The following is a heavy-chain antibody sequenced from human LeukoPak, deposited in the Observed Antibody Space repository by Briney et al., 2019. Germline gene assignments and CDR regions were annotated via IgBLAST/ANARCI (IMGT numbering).Heavy chain of an antibody. D-gene: IGHD4-17*01. CDR3: ATGRTTVSDY. J-gene: IGHJ4*02. CDR1: GYTFTNYD. V-gene: IGHV1-8*01. Sequence: GASVKVSCKASGYTFTNYDINWVRQATGQGLEWMGWVSPNSGITGYAQSFQGRATMTGNTSISTVYMELSSLTSEDTAVYYCATGRTTVSDYWGQGTLVTISS. CDR2: VSPNSGIT.